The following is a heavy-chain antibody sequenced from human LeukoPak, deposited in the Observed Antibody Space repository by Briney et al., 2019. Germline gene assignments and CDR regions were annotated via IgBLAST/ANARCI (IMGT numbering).Heavy chain of an antibody. CDR2: IIPILGIA. Sequence: SVKVSCKASGGTFSSYAISWVRQAPGQGLEWMGRIIPILGIANYAQKFQGRVTITADKSTSTAYMELSSLRSEDTAVYYCARAYYDSSGYYIDYWGQGTLVTVSS. D-gene: IGHD3-22*01. CDR3: ARAYYDSSGYYIDY. CDR1: GGTFSSYA. J-gene: IGHJ4*02. V-gene: IGHV1-69*04.